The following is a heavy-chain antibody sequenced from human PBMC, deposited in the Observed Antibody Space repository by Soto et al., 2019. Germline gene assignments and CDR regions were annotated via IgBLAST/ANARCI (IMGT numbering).Heavy chain of an antibody. J-gene: IGHJ4*02. V-gene: IGHV4-39*01. D-gene: IGHD1-1*01. CDR3: ASKPSNWNTWMIY. CDR1: GGSISSNFYY. Sequence: TSETLSLTCTVSGGSISSNFYYWGWIRQPPGKGLHCFGNIYYRLSTNYNPSLKSPVTISVVTSKNQFSLKLSSVTAADTAVYYCASKPSNWNTWMIYWGPGIQVTVS. CDR2: IYYRLST.